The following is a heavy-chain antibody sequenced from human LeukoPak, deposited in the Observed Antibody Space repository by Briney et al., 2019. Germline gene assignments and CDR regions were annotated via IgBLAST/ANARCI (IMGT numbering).Heavy chain of an antibody. CDR1: GFTFSSYA. D-gene: IGHD3-22*01. CDR3: AKSGIPYYYDSSGYVYYFDY. J-gene: IGHJ4*02. V-gene: IGHV3-23*01. Sequence: GGSLRLSCAASGFTFSSYAMSWVRQAPGKGLEWVSAISGSGGSKYYADSVKGRVTISRDNSKNTPYLQMNSLRAEDTAVYYCAKSGIPYYYDSSGYVYYFDYWGQGTLVTVSS. CDR2: ISGSGGSK.